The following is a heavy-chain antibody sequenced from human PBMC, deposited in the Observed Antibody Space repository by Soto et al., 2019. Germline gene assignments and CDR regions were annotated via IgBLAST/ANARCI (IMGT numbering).Heavy chain of an antibody. D-gene: IGHD3-22*01. J-gene: IGHJ4*02. CDR1: GFTFSSYA. CDR3: ARDSGTYDSSGYYPDY. V-gene: IGHV3-30-3*01. CDR2: ISYDGSNK. Sequence: QVQLVESGGGVVQPGRSLRLSCAASGFTFSSYAMHWVRQAPGKGLEWVAVISYDGSNKYYADSVKGRFTISRDNSKNTVYLQMNSLRAEDTAVYYCARDSGTYDSSGYYPDYWGQGTLVTVSS.